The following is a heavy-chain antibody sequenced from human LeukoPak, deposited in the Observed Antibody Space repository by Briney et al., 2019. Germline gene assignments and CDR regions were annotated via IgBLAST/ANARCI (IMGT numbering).Heavy chain of an antibody. D-gene: IGHD3-10*01. J-gene: IGHJ4*02. Sequence: ASVKVSCKASGYTFTGYYMHWVRQAPGQGLEWMGRINPNSGGTNYAQKFQGRVTMTRDTSISTAYMDLSRLRSDDTAVYYCARWYYGSGSYYNINRFDYWGQGTLVTVSS. V-gene: IGHV1-2*06. CDR2: INPNSGGT. CDR1: GYTFTGYY. CDR3: ARWYYGSGSYYNINRFDY.